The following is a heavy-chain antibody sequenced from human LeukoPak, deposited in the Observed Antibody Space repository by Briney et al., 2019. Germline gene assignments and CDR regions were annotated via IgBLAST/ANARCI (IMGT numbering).Heavy chain of an antibody. CDR1: GYTFTSYG. CDR3: AREGYYYDSSGYYSRADY. D-gene: IGHD3-22*01. J-gene: IGHJ4*02. Sequence: EASVKVSCKASGYTFTSYGISWMRQAPGQGLEWMGWISAYNGNTNYAQKLQGRVTMTTDTSTSTAYMELRSLRSDDTAVYYCAREGYYYDSSGYYSRADYWGQGTLVTISS. CDR2: ISAYNGNT. V-gene: IGHV1-18*01.